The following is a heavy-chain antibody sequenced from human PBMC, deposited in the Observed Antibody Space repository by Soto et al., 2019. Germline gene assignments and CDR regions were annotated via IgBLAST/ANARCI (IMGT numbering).Heavy chain of an antibody. J-gene: IGHJ4*02. Sequence: VHLLESGGGLVQPGGSLRLSCEASGFTFSSYPMSWVRQAPGKGLEWVSGITGGGTNIYYADSVKGRITISRDNSKNTLYLQLNNLRAEDTAVYYCAKEAARPGPCDSWGQGTLVTVSS. V-gene: IGHV3-23*01. CDR2: ITGGGTNI. CDR1: GFTFSSYP. CDR3: AKEAARPGPCDS. D-gene: IGHD6-6*01.